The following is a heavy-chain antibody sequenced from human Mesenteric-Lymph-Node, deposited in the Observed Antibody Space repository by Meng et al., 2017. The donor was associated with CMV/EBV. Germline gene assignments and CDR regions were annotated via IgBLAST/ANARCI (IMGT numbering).Heavy chain of an antibody. V-gene: IGHV3-66*01. J-gene: IGHJ4*02. Sequence: EVLLVESGGGLVQPGGSLRLSCAASGFNVRDKYMSWVRQAPGKGLEWVCIIYRGDNTYYIDSVKDRFTVSRDNSKNTMYLQMNSLRVEDTAVYYCTGDSVSNPNLDYWGQGTPVTVSS. CDR3: TGDSVSNPNLDY. CDR1: GFNVRDKY. CDR2: IYRGDNT. D-gene: IGHD3-10*01.